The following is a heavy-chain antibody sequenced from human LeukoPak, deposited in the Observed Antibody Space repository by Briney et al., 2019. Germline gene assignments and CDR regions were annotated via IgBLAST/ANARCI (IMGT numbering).Heavy chain of an antibody. CDR1: GGSISSGGYY. CDR3: ATQFRYFDWLFLGGAFDI. J-gene: IGHJ3*02. V-gene: IGHV4-31*03. D-gene: IGHD3-9*01. Sequence: PSETLSLTCTVSGGSISSGGYYWRWIRQHPGKGLEWIGYIYYSGSTYYNPSLKSRVTISVDTSKNQFSLKLSSVTAADTAVYYCATQFRYFDWLFLGGAFDIWGQGTMVTVSS. CDR2: IYYSGST.